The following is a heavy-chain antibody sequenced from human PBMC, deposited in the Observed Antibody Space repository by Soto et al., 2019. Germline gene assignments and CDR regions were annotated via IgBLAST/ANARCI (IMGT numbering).Heavy chain of an antibody. V-gene: IGHV1-18*01. CDR3: ARPLSGWYNQDDAFDI. J-gene: IGHJ3*02. CDR2: ISAYNGNT. Sequence: GASVKVSCKASGYTFTSYGISWVRQAPGQGLEWMGWISAYNGNTNYAQKLQGRVTMTTDTSTSTAYMELRSLRSDDTAVYYCARPLSGWYNQDDAFDIWGQGTMVTVSS. D-gene: IGHD6-19*01. CDR1: GYTFTSYG.